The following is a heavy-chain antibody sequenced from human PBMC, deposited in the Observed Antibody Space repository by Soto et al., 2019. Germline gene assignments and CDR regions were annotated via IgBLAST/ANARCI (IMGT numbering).Heavy chain of an antibody. Sequence: QVQLVESGGGVVQPGRSLRLSCAASGFTFSSYALHWVRQAPGKGLEWVAVISYDGGKKYYAASVKGRFTISRDNSNNTLYLQMISLRVQETALSYCARSVEVRNENEPNNWFDPWGQGTLVTVSS. CDR1: GFTFSSYA. V-gene: IGHV3-30-3*01. J-gene: IGHJ5*02. CDR2: ISYDGGKK. D-gene: IGHD3-10*01. CDR3: ARSVEVRNENEPNNWFDP.